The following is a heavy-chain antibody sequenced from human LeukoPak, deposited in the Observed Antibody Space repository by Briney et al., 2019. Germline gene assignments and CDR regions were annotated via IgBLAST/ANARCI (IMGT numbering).Heavy chain of an antibody. J-gene: IGHJ6*02. V-gene: IGHV4-31*03. CDR1: GGSISSGGYY. Sequence: SQTLSLTCTVSGGSISSGGYYWSWIRQHPGKGLEWIGYIYYSGSTYYNPSLKSRVTISVDTSKNQFSLKLSSVTAADTAVYYCARDSLFAYPGSYITYYDYGMDVWGQGTTVTVSS. D-gene: IGHD3-10*01. CDR3: ARDSLFAYPGSYITYYDYGMDV. CDR2: IYYSGST.